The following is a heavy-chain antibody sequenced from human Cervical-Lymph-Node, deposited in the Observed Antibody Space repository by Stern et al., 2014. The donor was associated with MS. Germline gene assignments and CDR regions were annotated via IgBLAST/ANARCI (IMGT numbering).Heavy chain of an antibody. Sequence: QVQLQESGPGLVKPSETLSLTCTVSGGSISSYYWSWIRQPQGKGLEWIGYIYYSGSTNYIPSLKSRVTISVDTSKNQFSLKLSSVTAADTAVYYCATGGTFDYWGQGTLVAVSS. CDR1: GGSISSYY. CDR2: IYYSGST. D-gene: IGHD1-26*01. V-gene: IGHV4-59*01. CDR3: ATGGTFDY. J-gene: IGHJ4*02.